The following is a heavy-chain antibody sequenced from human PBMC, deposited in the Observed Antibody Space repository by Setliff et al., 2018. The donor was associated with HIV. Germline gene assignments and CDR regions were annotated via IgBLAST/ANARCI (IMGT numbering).Heavy chain of an antibody. J-gene: IGHJ4*02. D-gene: IGHD3-22*01. CDR2: TIPMSDIP. CDR1: GFTFNHYA. CDR3: ATYHYYDSSAYFIDLYYFDY. Sequence: SVKVSCKASGFTFNHYALSWVRQAPGQRPEWMGGTIPMSDIPNYAQNFQGRVTITADHSTTTTYMELSSLSSEDTAVYYCATYHYYDSSAYFIDLYYFDYWGQGTLVTVSS. V-gene: IGHV1-69*10.